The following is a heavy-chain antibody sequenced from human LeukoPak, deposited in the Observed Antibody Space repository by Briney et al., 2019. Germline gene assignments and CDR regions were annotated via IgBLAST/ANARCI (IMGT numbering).Heavy chain of an antibody. Sequence: GGSLRLSCAASGFTFSSYAMSWVRQAPGKGLEWVSAISGSGGSTYYADSVKGRFTISRDNAKNSLYLQMNSLRAEDTAVYYCARRLAVAGTRGAFDIWGQGTMVTVSS. J-gene: IGHJ3*02. CDR1: GFTFSSYA. CDR2: ISGSGGST. CDR3: ARRLAVAGTRGAFDI. V-gene: IGHV3-23*01. D-gene: IGHD6-19*01.